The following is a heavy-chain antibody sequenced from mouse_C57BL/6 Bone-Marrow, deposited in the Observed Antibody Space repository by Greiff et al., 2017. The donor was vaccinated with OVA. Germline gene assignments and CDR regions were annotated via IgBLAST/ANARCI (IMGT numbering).Heavy chain of an antibody. V-gene: IGHV1-18*01. CDR3: AREESVVAPFAY. CDR1: GYTFTDYN. Sequence: VQLQQSGPELVKPGASVKIPCKASGYTFTDYNMVWVKQSHGKSLEWIGDINPNNGGTIYNQKFKGKATLTVDKSSSTAYMELRSLTSEDTAVYYCAREESVVAPFAYWGQGTLVTVSA. D-gene: IGHD1-1*01. CDR2: INPNNGGT. J-gene: IGHJ3*01.